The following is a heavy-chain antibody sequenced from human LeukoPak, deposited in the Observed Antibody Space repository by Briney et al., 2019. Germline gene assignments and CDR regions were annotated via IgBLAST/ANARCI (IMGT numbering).Heavy chain of an antibody. CDR3: ARGWFGELSSAFDI. V-gene: IGHV3-66*01. D-gene: IGHD3-10*01. Sequence: GGSLRLSCAASGFTVSSNYMSWVRQAPGKGLEWVSVIYSGGSTYYADSVKGRFTISRDNSKNTLYLQMNSLRAEDTAVYYCARGWFGELSSAFDIWGQGTMVTVSS. CDR1: GFTVSSNY. J-gene: IGHJ3*02. CDR2: IYSGGST.